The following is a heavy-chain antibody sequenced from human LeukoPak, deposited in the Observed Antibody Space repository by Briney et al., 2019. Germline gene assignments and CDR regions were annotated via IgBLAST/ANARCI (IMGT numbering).Heavy chain of an antibody. V-gene: IGHV3-74*01. J-gene: IGHJ4*02. CDR2: INSDGIST. CDR3: ARAGYSSSWYTFDY. CDR1: GFTFSSYW. Sequence: PGGSLRLSCAASGFTFSSYWMHWVRQVPGKGLVWVSRINSDGISTNYADSVKGRFTISRDNAKNTLYLQMNSLRAEDTAVYYCARAGYSSSWYTFDYWGQGTLVTVSS. D-gene: IGHD6-13*01.